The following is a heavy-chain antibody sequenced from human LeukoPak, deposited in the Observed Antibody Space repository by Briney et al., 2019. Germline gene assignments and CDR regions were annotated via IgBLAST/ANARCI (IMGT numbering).Heavy chain of an antibody. CDR2: MNPNSGNT. CDR1: EYTFTSYD. D-gene: IGHD1-1*01. V-gene: IGHV1-8*01. Sequence: ASVKVSCKASEYTFTSYDINWVRQATGQGLEWMGWMNPNSGNTGYAQKFQGRVTMTRNTSISTAYMELSSLRSEDTAVYYCARYDQKALGAYDIWGQGTMVTVSS. J-gene: IGHJ3*02. CDR3: ARYDQKALGAYDI.